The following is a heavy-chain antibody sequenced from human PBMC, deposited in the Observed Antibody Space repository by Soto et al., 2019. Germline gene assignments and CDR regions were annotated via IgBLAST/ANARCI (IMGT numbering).Heavy chain of an antibody. CDR1: GFTFSSYW. CDR2: IKQDGSEK. V-gene: IGHV3-7*01. D-gene: IGHD3-22*01. J-gene: IGHJ3*02. Sequence: PGGSLRLSCAASGFTFSSYWMSWVRQAPGKGLEWVANIKQDGSEKYYVDSVKGRFTISRDNAKNSLYLQMNSLRAEDTAVYFFARVGIYDSSGYYNAFDIWGQGTMVTVSS. CDR3: ARVGIYDSSGYYNAFDI.